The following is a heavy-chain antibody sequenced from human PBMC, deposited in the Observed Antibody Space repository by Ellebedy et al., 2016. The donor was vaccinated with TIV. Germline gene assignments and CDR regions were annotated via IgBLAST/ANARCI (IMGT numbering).Heavy chain of an antibody. D-gene: IGHD6-19*01. Sequence: GESLKISXAASGFTFSSYWMHWVRQAPGKGLVWVSRINSDGSSTSYADSVKGRFTISRDNAKNTLYLQMNSLRAEDTAVYYCARAGIAVAGTGLDYWGQGTLVTVSS. CDR2: INSDGSST. J-gene: IGHJ4*02. CDR1: GFTFSSYW. V-gene: IGHV3-74*01. CDR3: ARAGIAVAGTGLDY.